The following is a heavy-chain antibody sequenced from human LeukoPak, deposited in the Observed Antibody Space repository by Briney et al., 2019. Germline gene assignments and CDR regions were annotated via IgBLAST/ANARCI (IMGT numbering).Heavy chain of an antibody. J-gene: IGHJ6*03. CDR1: GFTFSSYS. CDR2: ISSSSSTI. Sequence: GGSLRLSCAASGFTFSSYSMNWVRQAPGKGLEWVSYISSSSSTIYYADSVKGRFTISRDNAKNSLYLQMSSLRAEDTALYYCAREQLLDYNYYYMDVWGKGTTVTVSS. D-gene: IGHD1-1*01. V-gene: IGHV3-48*04. CDR3: AREQLLDYNYYYMDV.